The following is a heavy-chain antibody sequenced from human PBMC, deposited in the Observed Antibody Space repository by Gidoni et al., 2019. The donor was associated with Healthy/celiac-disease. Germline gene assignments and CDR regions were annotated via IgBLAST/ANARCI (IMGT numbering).Heavy chain of an antibody. D-gene: IGHD3-16*01. CDR1: GFTFSSYE. CDR3: AREAFSYFDY. V-gene: IGHV3-48*03. Sequence: EVQLVESGGGLVQPGGSLRLSCAASGFTFSSYEMNWVRQAPGKGLEWVSYISSSGSLIYYADSVKGRFTISRDNAKNSLYLQMNSLRAEDTAVYYCAREAFSYFDYWGQGTLVTVSS. J-gene: IGHJ4*02. CDR2: ISSSGSLI.